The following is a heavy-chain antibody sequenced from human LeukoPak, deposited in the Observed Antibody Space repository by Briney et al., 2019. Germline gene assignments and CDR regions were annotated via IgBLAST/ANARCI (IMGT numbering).Heavy chain of an antibody. J-gene: IGHJ6*02. CDR2: IWYDGSNK. V-gene: IGHV3-33*08. CDR1: GFTFSSHW. D-gene: IGHD6-25*01. CDR3: ARDRLFYYYYYGMDV. Sequence: PGGSLRLSCVASGFTFSSHWMHWVRQAPGKGLEWVAVIWYDGSNKYYADSVKGRFTISRDNSKNTLYLQMNSLRAEDTAVYYCARDRLFYYYYYGMDVWGQGTTVTVSS.